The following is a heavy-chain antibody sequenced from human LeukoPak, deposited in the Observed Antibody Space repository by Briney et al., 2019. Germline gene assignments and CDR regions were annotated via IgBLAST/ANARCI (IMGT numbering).Heavy chain of an antibody. Sequence: PGEPLPLSCAASGFPFNSYGMHLVRQAPGKGLEWEAVIWYDGSNKYYPDSVKGRFTISRDNSKNTLYLQMDSLGAEATSVCYCARGPIAAAGIDYWGQGTLVTVSS. CDR3: ARGPIAAAGIDY. CDR1: GFPFNSYG. D-gene: IGHD6-13*01. CDR2: IWYDGSNK. V-gene: IGHV3-33*08. J-gene: IGHJ4*02.